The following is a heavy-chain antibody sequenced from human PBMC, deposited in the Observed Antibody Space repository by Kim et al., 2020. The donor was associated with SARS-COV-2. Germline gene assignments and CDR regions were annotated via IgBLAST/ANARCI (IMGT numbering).Heavy chain of an antibody. CDR3: TKGVVGATSGYFDY. CDR2: IVGTGVNT. V-gene: IGHV3-23*01. J-gene: IGHJ4*02. D-gene: IGHD1-26*01. CDR1: GFTFTSYA. Sequence: GGSLRLSCGASGFTFTSYAMSWVRQAPGKGLEWVSAIVGTGVNTYYADSVKGRFTISRDNSRKTLYLQMNSLGGEDTAVYYCTKGVVGATSGYFDYWGQGILVTVSS.